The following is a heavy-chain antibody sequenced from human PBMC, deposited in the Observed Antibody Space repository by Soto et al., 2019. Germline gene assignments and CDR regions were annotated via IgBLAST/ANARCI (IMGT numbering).Heavy chain of an antibody. V-gene: IGHV4-34*01. CDR2: INHSGST. CDR1: GGSINSGGYY. D-gene: IGHD2-2*01. CDR3: ARGVGYCSSTSCYALYMMPGGYYYYMDV. Sequence: SETLSLTCTVSGGSINSGGYYWSWIRQPPGKGLEWIGEINHSGSTNYNPSLKSRVTISVDTSKNQFSLKLSSVTAADTAVYYCARGVGYCSSTSCYALYMMPGGYYYYMDVWGKGTTVTVSS. J-gene: IGHJ6*03.